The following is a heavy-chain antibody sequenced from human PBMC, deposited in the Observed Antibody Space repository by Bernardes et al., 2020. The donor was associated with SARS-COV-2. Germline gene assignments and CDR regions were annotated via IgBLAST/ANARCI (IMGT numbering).Heavy chain of an antibody. J-gene: IGHJ4*02. CDR3: ARARSGWDIDY. CDR1: GFTFREFE. D-gene: IGHD6-19*01. V-gene: IGHV3-48*03. Sequence: VGSLILSCAASGFTFREFEVNWVRQAPGQGLEWVSYISSSGSTIYYADSVKGRFTISRDNARNSLYLQMNRLRAEDTAVYYCARARSGWDIDYWGQGTLVTVSS. CDR2: ISSSGSTI.